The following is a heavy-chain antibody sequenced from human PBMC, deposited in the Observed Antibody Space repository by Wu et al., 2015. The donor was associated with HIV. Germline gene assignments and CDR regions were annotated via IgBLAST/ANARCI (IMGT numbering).Heavy chain of an antibody. J-gene: IGHJ5*02. CDR1: GGTFSSYA. CDR2: IIPIFGTA. CDR3: ARGTGYCSGGSCEGNWFDP. V-gene: IGHV1-69*13. D-gene: IGHD2-15*01. Sequence: QVQLVQSGAEVKKPGSSVKVSCKASGGTFSSYAISWVRQAPGQGLEWMGRIIPIFGTANYAQKFQGRVTITADESTSTAYMELSSLRSEDTAVYYCARGTGYCSGGSCEGNWFDPVGPGNPGHRLL.